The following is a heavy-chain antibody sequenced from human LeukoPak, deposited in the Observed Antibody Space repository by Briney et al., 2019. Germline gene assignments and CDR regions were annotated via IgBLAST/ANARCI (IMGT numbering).Heavy chain of an antibody. CDR3: ARGPYNMLFMPTWFDT. J-gene: IGHJ5*02. V-gene: IGHV3-64*01. CDR1: RFTFSSYT. CDR2: ITSNGDST. Sequence: GGSLRLSCTASRFTFSSYTMHWVRHAPGEGREYVSAITSNGDSTQYARSVKGRFTISRDNSKDTVYLQMGSLRSEDMAVYYCARGPYNMLFMPTWFDTWGQGTVVTVSS. D-gene: IGHD2/OR15-2a*01.